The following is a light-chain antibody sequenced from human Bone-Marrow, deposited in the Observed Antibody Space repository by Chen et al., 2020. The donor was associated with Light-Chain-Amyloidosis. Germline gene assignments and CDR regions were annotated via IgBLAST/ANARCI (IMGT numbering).Light chain of an antibody. CDR1: SSDVGCDNH. CDR2: EVT. CDR3: SSYTITNTLV. V-gene: IGLV2-14*01. Sequence: QSALTQPASVSGSPGQSIPISCTGTSSDVGCDNHVSWYQQHPDKAPKLMIYEVTNRPSWVPDRFSCSKSDNTASLTISVLQTEDEADYFCSSYTITNTLVFGSGTRVTVL. J-gene: IGLJ1*01.